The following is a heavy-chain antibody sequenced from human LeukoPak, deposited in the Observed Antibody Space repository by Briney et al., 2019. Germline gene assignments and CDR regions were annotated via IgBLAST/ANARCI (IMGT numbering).Heavy chain of an antibody. CDR1: GGSISSYY. V-gene: IGHV4-4*07. CDR3: ARDRSRYDILTGYASLDY. Sequence: SETLSLTCTVFGGSISSYYWSWIRQPAGKGLEWIGRIYTSGSTNYNPSLKSRVTMSVDTSKNQFSLKLSSVTAADTAVYYCARDRSRYDILTGYASLDYWGQGTLVTVSS. CDR2: IYTSGST. J-gene: IGHJ4*02. D-gene: IGHD3-9*01.